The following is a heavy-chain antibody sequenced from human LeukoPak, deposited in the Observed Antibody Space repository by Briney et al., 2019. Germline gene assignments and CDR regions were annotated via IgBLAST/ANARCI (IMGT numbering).Heavy chain of an antibody. D-gene: IGHD4-17*01. J-gene: IGHJ3*01. Sequence: ESGPTLVKPTQTLTLTCTFSGFSLSTSGVGVGWIRQPPGKALEWLALIYWDDDKRYSPSLKNRLTITKDSSKNQVVLTMTDMDPVDTATYYCAHIRTVTNPDAFDVWGQGTMVSVSS. CDR2: IYWDDDK. CDR1: GFSLSTSGVG. V-gene: IGHV2-5*02. CDR3: AHIRTVTNPDAFDV.